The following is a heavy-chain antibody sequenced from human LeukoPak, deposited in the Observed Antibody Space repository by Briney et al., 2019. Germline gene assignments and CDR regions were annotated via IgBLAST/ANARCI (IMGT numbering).Heavy chain of an antibody. D-gene: IGHD3-3*01. CDR1: GGSISSYY. CDR2: IYYSGST. Sequence: SETLSLTCTVSGGSISSYYWSWIRQPPGKGLEWIGYIYYSGSTNYNPSLKSRVTISVDTSKNQFSLKLSSVTAADTTVYYCARGVWSNDYYYYYMDVWGKGTTVTVSS. CDR3: ARGVWSNDYYYYYMDV. V-gene: IGHV4-59*01. J-gene: IGHJ6*03.